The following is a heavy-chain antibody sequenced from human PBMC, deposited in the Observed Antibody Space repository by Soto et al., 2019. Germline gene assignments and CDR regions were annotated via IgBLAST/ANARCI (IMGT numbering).Heavy chain of an antibody. CDR1: GGSISSGGYS. CDR3: ARVNYDSSGYRDAFDI. V-gene: IGHV4-30-2*01. D-gene: IGHD3-22*01. J-gene: IGHJ3*02. Sequence: LSLTCAVSGGSISSGGYSWSWIRQPPGKGLEWIGYIYHSGSTYYNPSLKSRVTISVDRSKNQFSLKLSSVTAADTAVYYCARVNYDSSGYRDAFDIWGQGTMVTVSS. CDR2: IYHSGST.